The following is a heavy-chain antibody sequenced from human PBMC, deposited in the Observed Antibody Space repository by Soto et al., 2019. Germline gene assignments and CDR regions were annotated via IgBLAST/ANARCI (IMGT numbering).Heavy chain of an antibody. V-gene: IGHV4-31*03. Sequence: SDTLSLTCTVSGGSISSGGYYWSWIRQHPGKGPEWIGYIYYSGSTYYNPSLKSRVTISVDTSKNQFSLKLSSVTAADTAVYYCAREKRGAAGNSYYFDYWGQGTLVTVSS. J-gene: IGHJ4*02. CDR2: IYYSGST. CDR3: AREKRGAAGNSYYFDY. D-gene: IGHD6-13*01. CDR1: GGSISSGGYY.